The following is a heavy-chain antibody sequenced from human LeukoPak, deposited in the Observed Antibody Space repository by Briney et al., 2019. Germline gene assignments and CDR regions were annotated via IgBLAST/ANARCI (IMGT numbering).Heavy chain of an antibody. J-gene: IGHJ4*02. Sequence: SETLSLTCAVSGGSISSSNWWSWVRQPPGKGLEWIGEIYHSGSTNYNPSLKSRVTISVDKSKNQFSLKLSSVTAADTAVYYCARSLRYSSGWYVDYWGQGTLVTVSS. D-gene: IGHD6-19*01. CDR1: GGSISSSNW. CDR3: ARSLRYSSGWYVDY. CDR2: IYHSGST. V-gene: IGHV4-4*02.